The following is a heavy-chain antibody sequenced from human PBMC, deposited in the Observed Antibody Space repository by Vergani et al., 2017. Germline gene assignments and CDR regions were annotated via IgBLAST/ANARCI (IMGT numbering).Heavy chain of an antibody. Sequence: QLQLQESGPGLVKPSETLSLTCTVSGGSISSSSYYWGWIRQPPGKGLEWIGSIYYSGSTYYNPSLKSRVTISVDTSKDQFSLKLSSVTAAATAVHYCARHKGSSWPATYYYYGMDVWGQGTTVTVSS. V-gene: IGHV4-39*01. J-gene: IGHJ6*02. CDR1: GGSISSSSYY. CDR2: IYYSGST. CDR3: ARHKGSSWPATYYYYGMDV. D-gene: IGHD6-13*01.